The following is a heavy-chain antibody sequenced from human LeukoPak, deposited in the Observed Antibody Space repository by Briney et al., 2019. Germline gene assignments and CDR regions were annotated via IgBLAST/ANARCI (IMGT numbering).Heavy chain of an antibody. CDR1: GFTFTNYA. D-gene: IGHD6-13*01. CDR3: AKGWSYFLDN. J-gene: IGHJ4*02. Sequence: GGCLRLSCAASGFTFTNYAMSWVRQAPGKGLEWVSTISESGGSTNYADSVKGRFTISRDNSKNTLYLQMNSLRAEDTALYYCAKGWSYFLDNWGQGTLVTVSS. V-gene: IGHV3-23*01. CDR2: ISESGGST.